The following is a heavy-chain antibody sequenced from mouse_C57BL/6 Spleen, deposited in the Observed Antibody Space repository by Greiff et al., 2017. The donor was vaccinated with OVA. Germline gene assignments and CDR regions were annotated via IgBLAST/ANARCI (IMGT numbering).Heavy chain of an antibody. CDR3: ARGGVPGPYYFDY. J-gene: IGHJ2*01. D-gene: IGHD5-1*01. CDR1: GYTFTSYW. V-gene: IGHV1-61*01. Sequence: QVQLQQPGAELVRPGSSVKLSCKASGYTFTSYWMDWVKQRPGQGLEWIGNIYPSDSETHYNQKFKDKATLTVDKSSSTAYMQLSSLTSEDSAVYYCARGGVPGPYYFDYWGQGTTLTVSS. CDR2: IYPSDSET.